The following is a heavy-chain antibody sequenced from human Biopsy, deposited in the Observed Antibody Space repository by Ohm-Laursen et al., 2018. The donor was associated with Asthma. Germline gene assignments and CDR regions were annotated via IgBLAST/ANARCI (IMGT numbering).Heavy chain of an antibody. Sequence: ASVKVSCKASGYTFISYAIHWVRQAPGQRLEWMGWINAGNGNTKYSQKFQGRVTITRGTSASTAYMELSSLRSEDTAVYYCARDPHNSYLAPLRTKFNYYYYGMDVWGQGTTVTVSS. D-gene: IGHD1-7*01. J-gene: IGHJ6*02. CDR2: INAGNGNT. CDR1: GYTFISYA. CDR3: ARDPHNSYLAPLRTKFNYYYYGMDV. V-gene: IGHV1-3*01.